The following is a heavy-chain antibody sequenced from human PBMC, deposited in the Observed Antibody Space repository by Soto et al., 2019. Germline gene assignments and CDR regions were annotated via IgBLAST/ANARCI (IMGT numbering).Heavy chain of an antibody. CDR2: ISPSGDST. CDR3: GRGGTGTIDY. V-gene: IGHV1-46*01. J-gene: IGHJ4*02. Sequence: ASVKVSCKASGYTFTSYYMHWVRQAPGQGLEWMGIISPSGDSTTYAQKFQGRVTMSSYTSTSTVYMELSSLRSEDTAVYYCGRGGTGTIDYWGQGXLVTVSS. CDR1: GYTFTSYY. D-gene: IGHD1-1*01.